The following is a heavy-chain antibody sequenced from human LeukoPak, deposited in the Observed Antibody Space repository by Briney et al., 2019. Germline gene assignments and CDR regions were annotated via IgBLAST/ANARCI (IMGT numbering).Heavy chain of an antibody. CDR2: IYTSGST. CDR3: ARELPFYYGMDV. CDR1: GGSFSGYY. D-gene: IGHD1-26*01. Sequence: SETLSLTYAVYGGSFSGYYWSWIRQPAGKGLEWIGRIYTSGSTNYNPSLKSRVTMSVDTSKNQFSLKLSSVTAADTAVYYCARELPFYYGMDVWGQGTTVTVSS. V-gene: IGHV4-4*07. J-gene: IGHJ6*02.